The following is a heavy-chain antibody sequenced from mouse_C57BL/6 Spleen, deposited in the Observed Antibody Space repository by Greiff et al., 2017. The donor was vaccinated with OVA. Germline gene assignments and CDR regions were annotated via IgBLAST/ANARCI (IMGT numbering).Heavy chain of an antibody. V-gene: IGHV1-54*01. J-gene: IGHJ2*01. D-gene: IGHD4-1*01. CDR2: INPGSGGT. CDR3: ARAANWDRGDYFDY. Sequence: QVQLQQSGAELVRPGTSVKVSCKASGYAFTNYLIEWVQQRPGQGLEWIGVINPGSGGTNYNEKFKGKATLTADKASSTAYMQLSSLTSEDSAVDFCARAANWDRGDYFDYWGQGTTLTVSS. CDR1: GYAFTNYL.